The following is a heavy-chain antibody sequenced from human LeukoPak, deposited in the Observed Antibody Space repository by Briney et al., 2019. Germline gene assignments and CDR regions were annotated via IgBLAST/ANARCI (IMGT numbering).Heavy chain of an antibody. CDR2: IYYSGST. CDR3: ANYLLWFGELYGRD. D-gene: IGHD3-10*01. Sequence: SETLSLTCAVYGGSFSSYYWGWIRQPPGKGLEWIGSIYYSGSTYYNPSPKSRVTISVDTSKNQFSLKLSSVTAADTAVYYCANYLLWFGELYGRDWGQGTLVTVSS. J-gene: IGHJ4*02. V-gene: IGHV4-39*07. CDR1: GGSFSSYY.